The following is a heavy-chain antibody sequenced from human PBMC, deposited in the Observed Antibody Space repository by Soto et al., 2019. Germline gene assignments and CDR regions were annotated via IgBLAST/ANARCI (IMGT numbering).Heavy chain of an antibody. CDR3: ARHPSLLLWFGENWFDP. D-gene: IGHD3-10*01. J-gene: IGHJ5*02. V-gene: IGHV4-59*08. Sequence: SETLSLTCTVSGGSISSYYWSWIRQPPGKGLEWIGYIYYSGSTNYNPSLKSRVTISVDTSKNQFSLKLSSVTAADTAVYYCARHPSLLLWFGENWFDPWGQGTLVTVSS. CDR2: IYYSGST. CDR1: GGSISSYY.